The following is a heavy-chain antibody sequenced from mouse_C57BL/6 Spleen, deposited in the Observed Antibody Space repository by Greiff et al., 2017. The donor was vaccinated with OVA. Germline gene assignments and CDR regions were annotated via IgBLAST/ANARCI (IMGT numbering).Heavy chain of an antibody. J-gene: IGHJ4*01. D-gene: IGHD1-1*01. CDR1: GFTFSDYG. CDR2: ISSGSSTI. Sequence: EVQGVESGGGLVKPGGSLKLSCAASGFTFSDYGMHWVRQAPEKGLEWVAYISSGSSTIYYADTVKGRFTISRDNAKNTLFLQMTSLRSEDTAMYYCARGFITTVVATNYYAMDYWGQGTSVTVSS. V-gene: IGHV5-17*01. CDR3: ARGFITTVVATNYYAMDY.